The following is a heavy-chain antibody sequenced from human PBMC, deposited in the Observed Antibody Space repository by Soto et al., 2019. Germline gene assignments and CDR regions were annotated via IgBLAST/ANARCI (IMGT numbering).Heavy chain of an antibody. CDR3: ARRYGANFAY. D-gene: IGHD4-17*01. CDR2: IYYSGST. V-gene: IGHV4-59*08. CDR1: GGSISSYY. J-gene: IGHJ4*02. Sequence: SETLSLTCTVSGGSISSYYWSWIRQPPGKGLEWIGYIYYSGSTNYNPSLKSRVTISVDTSKNQFSLKLSSVTAADTAVYYCARRYGANFAYWGQGTLVTVSS.